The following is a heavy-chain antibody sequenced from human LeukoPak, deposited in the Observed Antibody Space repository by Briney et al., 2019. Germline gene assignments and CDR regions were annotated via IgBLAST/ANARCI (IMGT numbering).Heavy chain of an antibody. V-gene: IGHV5-51*01. CDR2: IYPGDSDT. CDR3: ARSDQLKWFGDPRRPYYYGMDV. CDR1: GYSFPDYW. Sequence: GESLKISCKVSGYSFPDYWIGWVRQMPRKGLEWMGTIYPGDSDTRYSPSFQGQVTISADKSFSTAYLQWSSLKASDTAMYYCARSDQLKWFGDPRRPYYYGMDVWGQGTTVTVSS. J-gene: IGHJ6*02. D-gene: IGHD3-10*01.